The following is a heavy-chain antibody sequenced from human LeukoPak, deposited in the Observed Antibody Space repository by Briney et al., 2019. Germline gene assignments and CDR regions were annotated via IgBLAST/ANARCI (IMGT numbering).Heavy chain of an antibody. V-gene: IGHV3-74*01. CDR1: GFTFSSYW. CDR3: ARDSRGVVDYGDYAWASATNYYYYGMDV. J-gene: IGHJ6*02. CDR2: INTDGSST. Sequence: GGSLRLSCAASGFTFSSYWMHWVRQAPGKGLVWVSRINTDGSSTSYADSVKGRFTISRDNAKNTLYLQMNSLRAEDTAVYYCARDSRGVVDYGDYAWASATNYYYYGMDVWGQGTTVTVSS. D-gene: IGHD4-17*01.